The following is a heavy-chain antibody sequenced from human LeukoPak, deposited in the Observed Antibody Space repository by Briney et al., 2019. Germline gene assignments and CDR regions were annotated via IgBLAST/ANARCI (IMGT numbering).Heavy chain of an antibody. CDR3: ARTGSQRITVTTADY. D-gene: IGHD4-17*01. CDR2: INYSGTT. V-gene: IGHV4-39*01. J-gene: IGHJ4*02. CDR1: GGSLSRSLYY. Sequence: SETLSLTCTVSGGSLSRSLYYWGGIRQPPGKGLEGIGSINYSGTTYYNPSPKSRVTISVDTSKNQVSLKVSSVTAADTAVYYCARTGSQRITVTTADYWGQGTLVTVSS.